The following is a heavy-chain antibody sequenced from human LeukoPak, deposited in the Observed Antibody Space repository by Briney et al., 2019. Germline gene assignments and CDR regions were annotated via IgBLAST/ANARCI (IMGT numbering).Heavy chain of an antibody. Sequence: GGPLRLSCAASRFTFCSLVMHWLRQAPGKGLVGVAVISYDGSNKYYADSVKGRFTISRDNSKNTLYLQMNSLRAEDTAVYYCARVSTGTTHPFDYWGQGTLVTVSS. CDR1: RFTFCSLV. CDR3: ARVSTGTTHPFDY. D-gene: IGHD1-1*01. CDR2: ISYDGSNK. J-gene: IGHJ4*02. V-gene: IGHV3-30*04.